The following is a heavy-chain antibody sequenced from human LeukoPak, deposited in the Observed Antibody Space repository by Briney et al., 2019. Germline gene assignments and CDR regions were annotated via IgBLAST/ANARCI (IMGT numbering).Heavy chain of an antibody. V-gene: IGHV3-23*01. CDR3: ARGWGYGDPPGY. J-gene: IGHJ4*02. Sequence: PGGSLRLSCAASGFTFSSYAMTWVRRAPGKGLEWVSTIEVGGAITHYAASVKGRFTISRDTSKNTLYLQMNSLRAEDTAVHYCARGWGYGDPPGYWGQGTLVTVSS. D-gene: IGHD4-17*01. CDR2: IEVGGAIT. CDR1: GFTFSSYA.